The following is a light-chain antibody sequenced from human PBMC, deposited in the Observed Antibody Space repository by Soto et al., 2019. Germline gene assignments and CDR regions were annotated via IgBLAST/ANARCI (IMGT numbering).Light chain of an antibody. Sequence: EIVLTQSPATLSLSPGERATLSCRASQSVSSYLAWYQQKPGQAPRLLIYDASNRATGIPARFSGSGSGTHFTLTISSQEPEDFAVYYCQQRSNWFTFGQGTKVEIK. CDR3: QQRSNWFT. J-gene: IGKJ1*01. V-gene: IGKV3-11*01. CDR2: DAS. CDR1: QSVSSY.